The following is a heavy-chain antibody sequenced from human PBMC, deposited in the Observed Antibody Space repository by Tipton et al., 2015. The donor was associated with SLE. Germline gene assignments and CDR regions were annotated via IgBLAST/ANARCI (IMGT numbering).Heavy chain of an antibody. CDR3: ATDGAPNRNSRSDY. V-gene: IGHV1-18*01. Sequence: QSGAEVKKPGASVKVSCKASGYTFTAYGITWVRQAPGQGLEWMGWISGYEGNTFYAQRFQARVTMTTAPSTSTAYRELRSPTSDDTGVDYCATDGAPNRNSRSDYWGQGTQVTVS. J-gene: IGHJ4*02. CDR1: GYTFTAYG. D-gene: IGHD2/OR15-2a*01. CDR2: ISGYEGNT.